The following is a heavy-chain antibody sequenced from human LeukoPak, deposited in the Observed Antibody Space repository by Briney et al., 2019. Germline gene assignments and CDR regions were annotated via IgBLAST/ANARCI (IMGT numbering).Heavy chain of an antibody. CDR2: LSGNGGSA. CDR1: GFTFNPCA. D-gene: IGHD4-17*01. Sequence: GVSLTPLCAVSGFTFNPCALIGVRPARGKGLEWAPPLSGNGGSAYYTDSVKGRFTSSRDNSKSSVYVQMTSLRAEDTAVYYCAKDLPTVNTWIYFDSWGQGALVTVNS. CDR3: AKDLPTVNTWIYFDS. J-gene: IGHJ4*02. V-gene: IGHV3-23*01.